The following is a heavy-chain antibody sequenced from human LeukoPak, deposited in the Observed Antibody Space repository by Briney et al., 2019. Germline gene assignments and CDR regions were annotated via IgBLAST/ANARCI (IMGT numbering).Heavy chain of an antibody. CDR1: GFTFSRYW. J-gene: IGHJ6*02. V-gene: IGHV3-7*03. CDR3: SKVSGGGLYYDGMYV. D-gene: IGHD1-14*01. Sequence: PGGSLRLSCAASGFTFSRYWMSWVRQAPGKGLEWVANIKEDGTETYYVDSVKGLFTISRDNAKNSLYLQMNSPRAEDTAVYYCSKVSGGGLYYDGMYVWGQGTTVTVSS. CDR2: IKEDGTET.